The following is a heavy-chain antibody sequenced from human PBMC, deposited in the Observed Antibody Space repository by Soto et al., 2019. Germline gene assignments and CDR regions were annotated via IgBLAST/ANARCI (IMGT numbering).Heavy chain of an antibody. CDR2: IWYDGSNK. D-gene: IGHD4-17*01. Sequence: QVQLVESGGGVVQPGRSLRLSCAASGFTFSSYGMHWVRQAPGKGLEWVAVIWYDGSNKYYADSVKGRFTISRDNSKNTLYLQMNSLRAEDTAVYYCAILSSPLRWTDAFDIWGQGTMVTVSS. CDR1: GFTFSSYG. CDR3: AILSSPLRWTDAFDI. V-gene: IGHV3-33*01. J-gene: IGHJ3*02.